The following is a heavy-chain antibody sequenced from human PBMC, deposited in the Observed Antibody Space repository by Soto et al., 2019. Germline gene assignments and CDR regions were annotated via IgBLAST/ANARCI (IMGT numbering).Heavy chain of an antibody. CDR3: TTDRVLLWFGESAMIDY. CDR1: GFPFSNAW. D-gene: IGHD3-10*01. CDR2: IKSKTDGGTT. J-gene: IGHJ4*02. Sequence: GGSLRLSCAASGFPFSNAWMNWVRQAPGKGLEWVGRIKSKTDGGTTDYAAPVKGRFTISRDDSKNTLYLQMNSLKTEDTAVYYCTTDRVLLWFGESAMIDYWGQGTLVTVSS. V-gene: IGHV3-15*07.